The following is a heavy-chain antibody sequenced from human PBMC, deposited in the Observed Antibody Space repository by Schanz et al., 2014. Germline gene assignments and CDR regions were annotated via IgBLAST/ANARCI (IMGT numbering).Heavy chain of an antibody. J-gene: IGHJ4*02. CDR3: ARDAADFYDILTEEDY. D-gene: IGHD3-9*01. Sequence: QVHLVQSGAEVKRPGASVKVSCKASGYTFTSYGISWVRQAPGQGLEWVGWISVYTGNTKYGQKVQGRVTMTADTSTNTAYMELRSLRSDDTAVYYCARDAADFYDILTEEDYWGQGTLVTVSS. CDR1: GYTFTSYG. V-gene: IGHV1-18*01. CDR2: ISVYTGNT.